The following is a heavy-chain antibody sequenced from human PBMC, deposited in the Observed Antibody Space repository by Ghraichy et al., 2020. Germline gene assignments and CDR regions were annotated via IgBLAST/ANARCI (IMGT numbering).Heavy chain of an antibody. Sequence: SVKVSCKASGGTFSSYAISWVRQAPGQGLEWMGGIIPIFGTANYAQKFQGRVTITADESTSTAYMELSSLRSEDTAVYYCARGPLKVLRFLEWFDYWGQGTLVTVSS. CDR2: IIPIFGTA. CDR1: GGTFSSYA. CDR3: ARGPLKVLRFLEWFDY. V-gene: IGHV1-69*13. D-gene: IGHD3-3*01. J-gene: IGHJ4*02.